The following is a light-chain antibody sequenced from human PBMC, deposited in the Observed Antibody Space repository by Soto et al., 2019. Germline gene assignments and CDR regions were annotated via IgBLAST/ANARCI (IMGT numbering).Light chain of an antibody. CDR1: DNDVGGYDF. Sequence: QSVLTQSASVSGSPGQSITISCTGTDNDVGGYDFVSWYQQHPGRAPKLLIHQVTIRLSGISSRFSGSKSGNTASLTITGLQPEDEARYFCCSQSTSIAWVCGGGTKLTVL. CDR2: QVT. V-gene: IGLV2-14*01. CDR3: CSQSTSIAWV. J-gene: IGLJ3*02.